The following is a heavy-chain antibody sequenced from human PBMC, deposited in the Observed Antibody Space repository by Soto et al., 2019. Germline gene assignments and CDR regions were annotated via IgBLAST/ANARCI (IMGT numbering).Heavy chain of an antibody. CDR3: ARSFRRDSGSCTCFDT. V-gene: IGHV4-59*11. Sequence: SETLSLPCIVSGYSRSTHYLRWILQPPRKGLEWIGYINYSGRTNHNPSLKSRVTTSVDTSKNQFSLKLSSVTAADTAVYYCARSFRRDSGSCTCFDTRGQGILVT. J-gene: IGHJ5*02. CDR1: GYSRSTHY. CDR2: INYSGRT. D-gene: IGHD3-10*01.